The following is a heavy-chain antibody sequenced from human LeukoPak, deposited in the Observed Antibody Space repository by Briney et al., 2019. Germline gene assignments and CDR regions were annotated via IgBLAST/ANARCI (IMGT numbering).Heavy chain of an antibody. V-gene: IGHV3-53*01. Sequence: PGGSLRLSCPASALTVGSSYISWVRQAPGEGLEWVSVIYGGGITNYAASVKGRFTISTDNSKNTLHLQMSSLRAEDTAIYYCAGRSGSSSTWGQGTMVTVSS. J-gene: IGHJ3*01. D-gene: IGHD2/OR15-2a*01. CDR1: ALTVGSSY. CDR3: AGRSGSSST. CDR2: IYGGGIT.